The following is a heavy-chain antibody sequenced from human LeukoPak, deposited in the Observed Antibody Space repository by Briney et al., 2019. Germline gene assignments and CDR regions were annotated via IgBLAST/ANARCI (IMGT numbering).Heavy chain of an antibody. CDR1: GYSFTSYY. J-gene: IGHJ3*02. Sequence: ASLKVSCKASGYSFTSYYMLWVRQAPGQGLEWMGIINPSGGSTSYAQKFQGRVTMTRDMSISTAYMELSSLRSEDTAVYYCARGDYYDSSGYYWEGAFDIWGQGTMVTVSS. V-gene: IGHV1-46*01. D-gene: IGHD3-22*01. CDR3: ARGDYYDSSGYYWEGAFDI. CDR2: INPSGGST.